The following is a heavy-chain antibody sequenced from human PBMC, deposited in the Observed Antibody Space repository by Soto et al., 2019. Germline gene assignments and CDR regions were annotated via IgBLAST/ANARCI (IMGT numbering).Heavy chain of an antibody. CDR2: ISAYNGDT. Sequence: QVQLVQSGTEVKIPGASVKVSCKTSGYTFTNYGFIWVRQAPGQGLELMGWISAYNGDTKLPQNFQGRLTLTTDTSTSTASMELRSLRSDDTAVYYCARVPSYRPGGYWGQGTLVTVS. D-gene: IGHD3-10*01. CDR3: ARVPSYRPGGY. CDR1: GYTFTNYG. J-gene: IGHJ4*02. V-gene: IGHV1-18*01.